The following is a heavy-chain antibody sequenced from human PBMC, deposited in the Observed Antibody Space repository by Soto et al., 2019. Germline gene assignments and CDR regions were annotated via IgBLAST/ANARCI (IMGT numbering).Heavy chain of an antibody. Sequence: PGGSLRLSCAASGFGLSNNGMHWVRQAPGKGLEWVAVISYDGNNKYYADSVKGRFTISRDNSKNTVYLEMNNLRAEDTAMYYCAKGGSGNYLTYFYYYGMDVWGQGTTVTVSS. CDR3: AKGGSGNYLTYFYYYGMDV. CDR2: ISYDGNNK. D-gene: IGHD3-22*01. CDR1: GFGLSNNG. J-gene: IGHJ6*02. V-gene: IGHV3-30*18.